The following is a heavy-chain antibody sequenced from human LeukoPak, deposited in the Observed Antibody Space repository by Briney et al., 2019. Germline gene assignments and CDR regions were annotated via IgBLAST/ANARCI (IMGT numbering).Heavy chain of an antibody. Sequence: GSLRLSCAASGFTFTTYTISWVRQPPGKGLEWIGEINHSGSTNYNPSLKSRVTISVDTSKNQFSLKLSSVTAVDTAVYYCARGIHFDWYRKVPFQHWGQGTLVTVSS. CDR1: GFTFTTYT. D-gene: IGHD3-9*01. CDR2: INHSGST. CDR3: ARGIHFDWYRKVPFQH. V-gene: IGHV4-34*01. J-gene: IGHJ1*01.